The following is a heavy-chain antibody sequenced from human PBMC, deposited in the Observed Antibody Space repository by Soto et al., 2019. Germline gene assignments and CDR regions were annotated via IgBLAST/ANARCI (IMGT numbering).Heavy chain of an antibody. D-gene: IGHD3-3*01. J-gene: IGHJ3*02. CDR2: ISYDGSNK. CDR3: ARDPTYYDFWSGYYNVAFDI. Sequence: QVQLVESGGGVVQPGRSLRLSCAASGFTFSSYAMHWVRQAPGKGLEWVAVISYDGSNKYYADSVKGRFTISRDNSKNTLYLQMNSLRAEDTAVYYCARDPTYYDFWSGYYNVAFDIWGQGTMVTVSS. V-gene: IGHV3-30-3*01. CDR1: GFTFSSYA.